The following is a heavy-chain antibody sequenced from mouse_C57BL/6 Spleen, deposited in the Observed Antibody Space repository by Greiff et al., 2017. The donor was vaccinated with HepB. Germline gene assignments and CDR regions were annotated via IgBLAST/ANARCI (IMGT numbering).Heavy chain of an antibody. CDR3: ARSLYYGSSYEGYAMDY. D-gene: IGHD1-1*01. Sequence: LVESGPELVKPGASVKISCKASGYAFSSSWMNWVKQRPGKGLEWIGRIYPGDGDTNYNGKFKGKATLTADKSSSTAYMQLSSLTSEDSAVYFCARSLYYGSSYEGYAMDYWGQGTSVTVSS. CDR1: GYAFSSSW. CDR2: IYPGDGDT. V-gene: IGHV1-82*01. J-gene: IGHJ4*01.